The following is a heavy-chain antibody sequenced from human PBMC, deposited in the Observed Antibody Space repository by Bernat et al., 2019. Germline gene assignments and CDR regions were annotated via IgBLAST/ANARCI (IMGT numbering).Heavy chain of an antibody. Sequence: EGKRGEEGGGGGQPGGSLRLSCAASGGKFNNYAMTWVGKEEGKGGEGVSTISGSGGSTYYADSVKGRFTISRDNFKSRLSLQMDSLRAEDTAIYYCAKDMYSGTYYGPDYWGQGTLVTVSS. CDR2: ISGSGGST. V-gene: IGHV3-23*04. D-gene: IGHD1-26*01. CDR3: AKDMYSGTYYGPDY. CDR1: GGKFNNYA. J-gene: IGHJ4*02.